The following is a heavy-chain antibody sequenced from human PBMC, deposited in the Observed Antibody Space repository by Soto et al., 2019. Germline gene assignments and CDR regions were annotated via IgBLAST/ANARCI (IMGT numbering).Heavy chain of an antibody. J-gene: IGHJ4*02. CDR3: AKTKTMYFDY. Sequence: GSLRLSCAASGFTFSSYGMHWVRQAPGKGLEWVAVISYDGSNKYYADSVKGRFTISRDNSKNTLYRQMNSLRAEDTAVYYCAKTKTMYFDYWGQGTLVTVSS. V-gene: IGHV3-30*18. CDR2: ISYDGSNK. CDR1: GFTFSSYG.